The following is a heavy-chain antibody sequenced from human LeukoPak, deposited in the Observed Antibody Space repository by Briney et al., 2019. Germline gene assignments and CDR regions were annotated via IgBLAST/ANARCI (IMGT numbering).Heavy chain of an antibody. CDR2: ISGSGGST. J-gene: IGHJ4*02. CDR1: GFTFSSYS. D-gene: IGHD3-9*01. Sequence: GSLRLSCAASGFTFSSYSMNWVRQAPGKGLEWVSAISGSGGSTYYADSVKGRFTISRDNSKNTLYLQMNSLRAEDTAVYYCAKGPAYDILTGYLYYFDYWGQGTLVTVSS. CDR3: AKGPAYDILTGYLYYFDY. V-gene: IGHV3-23*01.